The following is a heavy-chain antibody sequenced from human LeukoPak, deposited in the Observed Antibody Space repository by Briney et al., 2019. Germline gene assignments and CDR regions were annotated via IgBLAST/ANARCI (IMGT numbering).Heavy chain of an antibody. V-gene: IGHV4-31*03. Sequence: PSETLSLTCTVSGGSISSGGYYWSWIRQHPGKGLAWIGYIYYGGSTYYNPPLKSRVTISVDTSKNQFSLKLSSVTAADTAVYYCARSRDSSGYYYYFGYWGQGTLVTVSS. J-gene: IGHJ4*02. CDR1: GGSISSGGYY. D-gene: IGHD3-22*01. CDR2: IYYGGST. CDR3: ARSRDSSGYYYYFGY.